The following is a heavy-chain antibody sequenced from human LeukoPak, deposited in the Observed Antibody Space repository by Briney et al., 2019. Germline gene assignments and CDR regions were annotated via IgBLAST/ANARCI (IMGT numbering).Heavy chain of an antibody. V-gene: IGHV1-8*01. J-gene: IGHJ6*02. CDR2: TNPNSGNT. Sequence: ASVKVSCKASGYTFTSYDINWVRQATGQGLEWMGWTNPNSGNTGYAQKFQGRVTMTRNTSISTAYMELSSLRSEDTAVYYCARGGRYYYGMDVWGQGTTVTVSS. CDR1: GYTFTSYD. CDR3: ARGGRYYYGMDV. D-gene: IGHD1-26*01.